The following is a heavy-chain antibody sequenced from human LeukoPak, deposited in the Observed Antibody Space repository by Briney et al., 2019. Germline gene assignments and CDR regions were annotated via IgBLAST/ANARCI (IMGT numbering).Heavy chain of an antibody. D-gene: IGHD3-10*02. CDR2: ISSSGSNI. Sequence: GGSLRLPCAASGFTFSDYYMSWIRHAPGKGLEWVSYISSSGSNIYYADSVKGRLTIYRDNAKNSLYLQMNSLRAEDTAVYYCAELGITMIGGVWGKGTTVTISS. V-gene: IGHV3-11*04. J-gene: IGHJ6*04. CDR1: GFTFSDYY. CDR3: AELGITMIGGV.